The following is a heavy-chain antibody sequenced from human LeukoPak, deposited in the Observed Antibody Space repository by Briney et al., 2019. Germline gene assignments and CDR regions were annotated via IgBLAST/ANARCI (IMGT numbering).Heavy chain of an antibody. CDR3: ARQERYYGSGSYYKGAYYFDY. Sequence: SETLSLTCTVSGGSISNSYWSWIRQPPGKGLEWIGYIYYTGDSNYNPSLKSRVAISLDTSKNQLSLNLRSVTAADTAVYYCARQERYYGSGSYYKGAYYFDYWGQGTLVTVSS. V-gene: IGHV4-59*08. D-gene: IGHD3-10*01. CDR1: GGSISNSY. CDR2: IYYTGDS. J-gene: IGHJ4*02.